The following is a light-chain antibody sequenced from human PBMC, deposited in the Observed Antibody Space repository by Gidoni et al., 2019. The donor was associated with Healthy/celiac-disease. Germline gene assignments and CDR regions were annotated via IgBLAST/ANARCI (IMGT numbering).Light chain of an antibody. Sequence: EIVMTQSPAILSVSQGERATLSCRASQSVSSNLAWYQQKPGQAPRLLIYGASTRATGIPARFSGSGSGTEFTLTISSLQSEDFAVYYCQQYNNWYTFGQGTKLEIK. CDR2: GAS. CDR3: QQYNNWYT. CDR1: QSVSSN. J-gene: IGKJ2*01. V-gene: IGKV3-15*01.